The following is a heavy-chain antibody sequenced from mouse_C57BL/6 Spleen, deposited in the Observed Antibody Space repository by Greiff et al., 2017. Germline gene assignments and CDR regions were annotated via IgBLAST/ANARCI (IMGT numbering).Heavy chain of an antibody. CDR3: ARETITTVVVPFDY. CDR2: IHPNSGST. V-gene: IGHV1-64*01. D-gene: IGHD1-1*01. J-gene: IGHJ2*01. Sequence: QVQLQQPGAELVKPGASVKLSCKASGYTFTSYWMHWVKQRPGQGLEWIGMIHPNSGSTNYNEKFKSKATLTVDKSSSTAYMQLSSLTSEDSAVYYCARETITTVVVPFDYWGQGTTLTVSS. CDR1: GYTFTSYW.